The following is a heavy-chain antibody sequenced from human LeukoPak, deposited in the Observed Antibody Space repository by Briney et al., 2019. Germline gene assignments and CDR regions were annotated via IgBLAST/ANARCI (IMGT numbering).Heavy chain of an antibody. CDR2: ISGSGVYT. V-gene: IGHV3-23*01. CDR1: GFTFDSYG. J-gene: IGHJ3*02. CDR3: AKAVDLATISVDI. D-gene: IGHD5-24*01. Sequence: GGSLRLSCAASGFTFDSYGMNWVRQAPGEGLEWVSGISGSGVYTYYADSVKGRFTISRDNSKNTLYLVMNSLRVDDTAVYYCAKAVDLATISVDIWGQGTMVTVSS.